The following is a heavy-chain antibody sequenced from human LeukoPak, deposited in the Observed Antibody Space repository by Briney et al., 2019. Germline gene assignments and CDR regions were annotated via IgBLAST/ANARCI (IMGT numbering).Heavy chain of an antibody. Sequence: ASVKVSCKASGYTFTSYDINWVRQATGQGLEWMGWMNPNSGNTGYAQKFQGRVTMTRNTSISTAYMELSSLRSEDTAVYYCARVKSGRRPYITYYYYYYMDVWGKGTTVTISS. V-gene: IGHV1-8*01. CDR1: GYTFTSYD. CDR2: MNPNSGNT. D-gene: IGHD1-14*01. J-gene: IGHJ6*03. CDR3: ARVKSGRRPYITYYYYYYMDV.